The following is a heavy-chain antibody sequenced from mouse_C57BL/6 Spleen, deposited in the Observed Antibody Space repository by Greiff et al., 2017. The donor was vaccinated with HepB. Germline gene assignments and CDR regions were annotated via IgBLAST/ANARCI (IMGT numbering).Heavy chain of an antibody. CDR3: SRCPSSDEAY. V-gene: IGHV1-81*01. CDR1: GYTFTSYG. Sequence: QVQLKESGAELARPGASVKLSCKASGYTFTSYGINWVKQRTGQGLEWIGEIYPRSGNTYYNEKFKGKAILTADKSSSTAFMELRRLPSAASALSFCSRCPSSDEAYWGKGTLVTVSA. J-gene: IGHJ3*01. D-gene: IGHD3-3*01. CDR2: IYPRSGNT.